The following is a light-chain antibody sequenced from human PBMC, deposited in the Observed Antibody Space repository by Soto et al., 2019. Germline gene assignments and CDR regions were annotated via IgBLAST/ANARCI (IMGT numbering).Light chain of an antibody. CDR3: QQYNSV. V-gene: IGKV1-5*03. CDR1: QTIDTW. CDR2: KAS. Sequence: IQMTQSPSTLSASVGDRVTITCRASQTIDTWMAWYQQKPGKAPKLLIYKASSLESGVPSRFSGSGSGTEFTLTISSLQPDDFANYYCQQYNSVFGQGTKVEIK. J-gene: IGKJ1*01.